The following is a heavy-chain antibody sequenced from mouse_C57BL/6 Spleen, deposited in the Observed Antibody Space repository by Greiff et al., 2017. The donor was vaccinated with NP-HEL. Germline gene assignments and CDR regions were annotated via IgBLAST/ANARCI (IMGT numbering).Heavy chain of an antibody. CDR1: GFTFSSYA. D-gene: IGHD4-1*01. J-gene: IGHJ2*01. CDR2: ISDGGSYT. Sequence: EVMLVESGGGLVKPGGSLKLSCAASGFTFSSYAMSWVRQTPEKRLEWVATISDGGSYTYYPDNVKGRFTISRDNVKNNLYLQMSHLKSEDTAMYYCARGGKLGPLDYWGQGTTLTVSA. CDR3: ARGGKLGPLDY. V-gene: IGHV5-4*03.